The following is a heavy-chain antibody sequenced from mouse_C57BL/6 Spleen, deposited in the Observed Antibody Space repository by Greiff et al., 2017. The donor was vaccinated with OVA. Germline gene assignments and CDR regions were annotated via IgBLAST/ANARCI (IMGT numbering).Heavy chain of an antibody. CDR3: TRGSWFAY. D-gene: IGHD3-2*02. J-gene: IGHJ3*01. Sequence: EVMLVESGAELVRPGASVKLSCTASGFNIKDDYMHWVKQRPEQGLEWIGWIDPENGDTEYASKFQGKATITVDTSSNTAYLQLSSLTSEDTAVYYCTRGSWFAYWGQGTLVTVSA. V-gene: IGHV14-4*01. CDR2: IDPENGDT. CDR1: GFNIKDDY.